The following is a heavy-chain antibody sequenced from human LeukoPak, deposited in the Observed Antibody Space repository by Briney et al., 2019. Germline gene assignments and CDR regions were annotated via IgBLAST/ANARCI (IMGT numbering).Heavy chain of an antibody. D-gene: IGHD6-19*01. CDR1: GYSFTSYA. V-gene: IGHV1-3*04. CDR3: ARDRDSGGWSPGYYGMDV. CDR2: INTDNGNT. Sequence: ASVKVSCKPSGYSFTSYAIHWVRQAPGQRLEWMGWINTDNGNTQYSQKFQDSATISRDTSASTVYMELSSLTSEDTAVYYCARDRDSGGWSPGYYGMDVWGQGTTVTVSS. J-gene: IGHJ6*02.